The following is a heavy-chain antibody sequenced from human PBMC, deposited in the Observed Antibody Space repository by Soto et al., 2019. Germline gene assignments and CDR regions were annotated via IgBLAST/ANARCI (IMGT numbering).Heavy chain of an antibody. J-gene: IGHJ5*02. CDR2: IIPISGTP. Sequence: QVQLVQSGAEVRKPGSSVKVSCKASGGTFSNYALTWVRQAPGQGLEWMGGIIPISGTPNYAQKFQGRVTITADKSTATVYMELSSLRSEDTAVDYGTRWIQLWSWGQGTLVTVSS. V-gene: IGHV1-69*06. CDR3: TRWIQLWS. D-gene: IGHD5-18*01. CDR1: GGTFSNYA.